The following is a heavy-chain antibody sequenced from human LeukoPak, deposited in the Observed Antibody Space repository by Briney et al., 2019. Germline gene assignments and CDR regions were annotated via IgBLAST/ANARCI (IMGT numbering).Heavy chain of an antibody. V-gene: IGHV4-59*01. CDR2: IHGGGST. Sequence: SETLSLTCTVSDGSFSSYFWSWIRQPPGKGLEWVGYIHGGGSTRSNPSLKSRVTVSLDTSKSQFSLKLSSVTAADTAVYYCARGIFGGGSSYYGMDVWGQGTTVTVSS. D-gene: IGHD1-26*01. J-gene: IGHJ6*02. CDR1: DGSFSSYF. CDR3: ARGIFGGGSSYYGMDV.